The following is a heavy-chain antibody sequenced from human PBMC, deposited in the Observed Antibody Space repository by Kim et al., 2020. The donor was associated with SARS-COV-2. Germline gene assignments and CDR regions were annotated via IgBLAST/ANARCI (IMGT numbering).Heavy chain of an antibody. CDR3: ARPISGGVVEDY. J-gene: IGHJ4*02. CDR1: GGSISSSSYY. CDR2: IYYSGST. V-gene: IGHV4-39*01. Sequence: SETLSLTCTVSGGSISSSSYYWGWIRQPPGKGLEWIGSIYYSGSTYYNPSLKSRVTISVDTSKNQFSLKLSSVTAADTAVYYCARPISGGVVEDYWGQGTLVTVSS. D-gene: IGHD3-3*01.